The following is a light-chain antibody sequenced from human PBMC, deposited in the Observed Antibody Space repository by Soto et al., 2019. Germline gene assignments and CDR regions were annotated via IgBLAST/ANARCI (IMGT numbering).Light chain of an antibody. Sequence: DIQMTQSPSALSASVGDRFTITCLASQSISSYLNWYQQKPGKAPKLLIYAASSLQSGVPSRFSGSGSGTDFTLTISSLEPEDFALYYCQQRNTWPPITFGQGTRLEIK. J-gene: IGKJ5*01. CDR2: AAS. CDR1: QSISSY. V-gene: IGKV1-39*01. CDR3: QQRNTWPPIT.